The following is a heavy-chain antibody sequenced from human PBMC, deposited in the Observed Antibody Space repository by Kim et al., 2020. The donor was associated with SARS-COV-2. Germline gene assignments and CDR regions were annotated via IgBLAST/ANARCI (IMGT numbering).Heavy chain of an antibody. CDR2: IIPILGIA. D-gene: IGHD2-15*01. CDR3: ARGDSMVAFDY. Sequence: SVKVSCKASGGTFSSYAISWVRQAPGQGLEWMGRIIPILGIANYAQKFQGRVTITADKSTSTAYMELSSLRSEDTAVYYCARGDSMVAFDYWGQGTLVTVSS. J-gene: IGHJ4*02. CDR1: GGTFSSYA. V-gene: IGHV1-69*04.